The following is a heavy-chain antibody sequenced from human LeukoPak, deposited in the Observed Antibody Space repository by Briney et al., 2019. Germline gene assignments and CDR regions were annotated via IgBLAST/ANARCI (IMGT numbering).Heavy chain of an antibody. CDR3: ASHLGRAYCGGDCWGLDY. D-gene: IGHD2-21*02. Sequence: PGGSLRLSCAASGFTFSSYSMSWVRQAPGKGLEWVSSISSSSSYIYYADSVKGRFTISRDNAKNSLYLQMNSLRAEDTAVYYCASHLGRAYCGGDCWGLDYWGQGTLVTVSS. CDR2: ISSSSSYI. CDR1: GFTFSSYS. V-gene: IGHV3-21*04. J-gene: IGHJ4*02.